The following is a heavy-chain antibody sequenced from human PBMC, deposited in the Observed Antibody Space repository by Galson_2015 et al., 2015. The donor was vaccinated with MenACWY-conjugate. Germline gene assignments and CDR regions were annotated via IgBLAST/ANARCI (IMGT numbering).Heavy chain of an antibody. J-gene: IGHJ6*02. CDR1: GGTFSNYG. CDR2: IIPMFGTA. V-gene: IGHV1-69*13. Sequence: SVKVSCKASGGTFSNYGISWVRQAPGQGLEWMGGIIPMFGTANPAQKFQGRVTITADESTSTAYMELSSLTFEDPAVYYCARDRRRERDYYYYGMDVWGQGTTVTVSS. CDR3: ARDRRRERDYYYYGMDV.